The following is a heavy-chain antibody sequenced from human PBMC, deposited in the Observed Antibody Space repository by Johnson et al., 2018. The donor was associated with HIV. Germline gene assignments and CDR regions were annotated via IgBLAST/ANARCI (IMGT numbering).Heavy chain of an antibody. V-gene: IGHV3-66*03. Sequence: VQLVESGGGLIQPGGSLRLSCAASGFTVSSNYMSWVRQAPGKGLVWVSIIYSGGSTYYADSVRGRFTISRDNSKNTLYLQMNSLRPEDTAVYYCAKSSSATYYGDAFDMWGQGTMVTVSS. CDR2: IYSGGST. D-gene: IGHD3-10*01. J-gene: IGHJ3*02. CDR3: AKSSSATYYGDAFDM. CDR1: GFTVSSNY.